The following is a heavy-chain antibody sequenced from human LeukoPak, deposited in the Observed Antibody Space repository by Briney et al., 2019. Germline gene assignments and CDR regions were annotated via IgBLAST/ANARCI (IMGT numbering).Heavy chain of an antibody. V-gene: IGHV1-69*05. Sequence: SSVKVSCKASGGTFSSYAISWVRQAPGQGLEWMGGIIPIFGTANYAQKFQGRVTITTDESTSTAYMELSSLRSEDTAVSYCARARGYSYGLRGEFDYWGQGTLVTVSS. CDR2: IIPIFGTA. CDR1: GGTFSSYA. D-gene: IGHD5-18*01. J-gene: IGHJ4*02. CDR3: ARARGYSYGLRGEFDY.